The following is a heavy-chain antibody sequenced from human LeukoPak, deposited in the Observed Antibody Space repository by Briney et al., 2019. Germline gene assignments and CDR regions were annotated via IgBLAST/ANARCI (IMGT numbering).Heavy chain of an antibody. Sequence: SVKVSCKASGGTFSSYAISWVRQAPGQGLEWVGGIIPIFGTANYAQKFQGRVTITADESTSTAYMELSSLRSEDTAVYYCVRGSSSWYGGLDYWGQGTLVTVSS. V-gene: IGHV1-69*01. CDR2: IIPIFGTA. CDR1: GGTFSSYA. CDR3: VRGSSSWYGGLDY. D-gene: IGHD6-13*01. J-gene: IGHJ4*02.